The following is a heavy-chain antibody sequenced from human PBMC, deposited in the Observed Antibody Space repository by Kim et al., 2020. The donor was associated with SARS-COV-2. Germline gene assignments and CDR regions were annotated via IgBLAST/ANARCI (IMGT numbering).Heavy chain of an antibody. J-gene: IGHJ4*01. CDR3: AKDRGYDILTGYYLY. CDR1: GFTFSSYG. CDR2: ISYDGSNK. Sequence: GGSLRLSCAASGFTFSSYGMHWVRQAPGKGLEWVAVISYDGSNKYYADSVKGRFTISRDNSKNTLYLQMNSLRAEDTAVYYCAKDRGYDILTGYYLYWG. V-gene: IGHV3-30*18. D-gene: IGHD3-9*01.